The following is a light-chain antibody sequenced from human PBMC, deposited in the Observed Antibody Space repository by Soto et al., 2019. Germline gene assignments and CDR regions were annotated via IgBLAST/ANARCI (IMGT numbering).Light chain of an antibody. V-gene: IGLV2-14*01. CDR2: EVS. CDR1: GSDVGGYDY. Sequence: QSVLTQPASVAGSAGQSITISCTGTGSDVGGYDYVSWYQQHPGKAPKLLIYEVSNRPSGISNRFSASKSGITASLTISGLQSEDEADYFCSSYTGTSTLVFGNGTKGTVL. J-gene: IGLJ1*01. CDR3: SSYTGTSTLV.